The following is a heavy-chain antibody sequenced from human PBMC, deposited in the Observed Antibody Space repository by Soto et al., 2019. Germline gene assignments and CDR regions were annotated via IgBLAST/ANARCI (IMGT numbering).Heavy chain of an antibody. CDR1: GFTSSSYA. J-gene: IGHJ4*02. Sequence: EVQLLESGGDLVQTGGSLRLSCAASGFTSSSYAMSWVRQTPGKGLEWVSGLSGSGAWLYYADSVKGRFTISRDNSKYTLDLQMKSVSADDTAVEYCAKDLVSEDNRGLDYWGQGTLVTVSS. V-gene: IGHV3-23*01. D-gene: IGHD3-9*01. CDR2: LSGSGAWL. CDR3: AKDLVSEDNRGLDY.